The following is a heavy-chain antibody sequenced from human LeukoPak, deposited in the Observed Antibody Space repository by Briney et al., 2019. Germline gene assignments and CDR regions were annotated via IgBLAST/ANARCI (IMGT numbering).Heavy chain of an antibody. V-gene: IGHV1-8*03. Sequence: ASVKVSCKASGYTFTSYDINWVRQATGQGLEWMGWMNPNSGNTGYAQKFQGRVTITRNTSISTAYMELSSLRSEDTAVYYCARTRAIVGATALAYWGQGTLVTVSS. CDR2: MNPNSGNT. CDR3: ARTRAIVGATALAY. D-gene: IGHD1-26*01. J-gene: IGHJ4*02. CDR1: GYTFTSYD.